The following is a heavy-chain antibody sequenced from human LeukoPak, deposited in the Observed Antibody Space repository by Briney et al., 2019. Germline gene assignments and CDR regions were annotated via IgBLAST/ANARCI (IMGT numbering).Heavy chain of an antibody. Sequence: KPSETLSLTCAVYGGSFSGYYWSWIRQPPGKGLEWIGEINHSGSTNYNPSLKSRVTISVDTSKNQFSLKLSSVTAADTAVYYCARSYYDILTGYYNDYWGQGTLVTASS. CDR1: GGSFSGYY. CDR2: INHSGST. CDR3: ARSYYDILTGYYNDY. D-gene: IGHD3-9*01. J-gene: IGHJ4*02. V-gene: IGHV4-34*01.